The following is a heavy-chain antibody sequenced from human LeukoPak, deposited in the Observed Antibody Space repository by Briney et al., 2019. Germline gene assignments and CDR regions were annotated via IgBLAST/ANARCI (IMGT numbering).Heavy chain of an antibody. CDR1: GGSVSSGKHY. V-gene: IGHV4-61*01. CDR3: AREPGFDSSGYLNWFDP. Sequence: PSETLSLTCTVSGGSVSSGKHYWIWIRQPPGKGLEWIACISYSGSTKYNPSLKSRVTISVDTSKNQLSLKLSSVTAADTAVYYCAREPGFDSSGYLNWFDPWGQGTLVTVSS. D-gene: IGHD3-22*01. CDR2: ISYSGST. J-gene: IGHJ5*02.